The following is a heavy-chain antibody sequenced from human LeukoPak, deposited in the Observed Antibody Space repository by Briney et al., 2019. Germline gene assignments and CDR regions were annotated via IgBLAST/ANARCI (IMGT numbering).Heavy chain of an antibody. Sequence: SETLSLTCAVSGYSISSGYYWGWIRQPPGKGLEWIGSIYHSGSTYYNPSLKSRVTISVDTSKNQFSLKLSSVTAADTAVYYCARHPGQKSMVRGVIDCWGQGTLVTVSS. D-gene: IGHD3-10*01. V-gene: IGHV4-38-2*01. CDR1: GYSISSGYY. CDR3: ARHPGQKSMVRGVIDC. J-gene: IGHJ4*02. CDR2: IYHSGST.